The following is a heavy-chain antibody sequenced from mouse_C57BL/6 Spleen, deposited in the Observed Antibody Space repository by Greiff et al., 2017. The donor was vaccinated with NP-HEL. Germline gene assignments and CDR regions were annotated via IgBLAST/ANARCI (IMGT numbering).Heavy chain of an antibody. CDR1: GYAFTNYL. V-gene: IGHV1-54*01. CDR2: INPGSGGT. D-gene: IGHD1-1*01. J-gene: IGHJ4*01. CDR3: ARAPLYYYGSSYEGDYAMDY. Sequence: QVQLQQSGAELVRPGTSVKVSCKASGYAFTNYLIEWVKQRPGQGLEWIGVINPGSGGTKYNEKFKGKATLTADKSSSTAYMQLSSLTSEDSAVYFCARAPLYYYGSSYEGDYAMDYWGQGTSVTVSS.